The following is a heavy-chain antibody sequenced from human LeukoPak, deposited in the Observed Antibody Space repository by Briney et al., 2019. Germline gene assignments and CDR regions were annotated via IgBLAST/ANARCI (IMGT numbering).Heavy chain of an antibody. CDR1: GYTFTSYY. D-gene: IGHD3-22*01. Sequence: ASVKVSCKASGYTFTSYYMHWVRQAPGQGLEWMGIINPSGGSTSYAQKFQGRVTMTRDMSTSTVYMELSSLRSEDTAVYYCAREGDYYYDSSGYGLDYWGQGTLVTVSS. CDR3: AREGDYYYDSSGYGLDY. V-gene: IGHV1-46*01. J-gene: IGHJ4*02. CDR2: INPSGGST.